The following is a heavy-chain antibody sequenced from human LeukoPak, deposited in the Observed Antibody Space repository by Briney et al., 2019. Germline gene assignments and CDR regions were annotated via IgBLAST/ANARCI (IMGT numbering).Heavy chain of an antibody. CDR2: IYTSGST. D-gene: IGHD3-3*01. J-gene: IGHJ4*02. Sequence: SETLSLTRTLSGGSLSSYYSSWIPPPPGEGLGWIGRIYTSGSTNYNPSLKSRVTMSVDTSKNQFSLKLSSVTAADTAVYYCARYRGGTMEDYWGQGTLVTVSS. V-gene: IGHV4-4*07. CDR3: ARYRGGTMEDY. CDR1: GGSLSSYY.